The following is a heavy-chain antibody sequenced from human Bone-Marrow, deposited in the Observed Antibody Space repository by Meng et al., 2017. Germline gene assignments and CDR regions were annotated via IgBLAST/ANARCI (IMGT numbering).Heavy chain of an antibody. CDR1: GASFSGYY. CDR2: INHSGST. D-gene: IGHD1-1*01. J-gene: IGHJ1*01. V-gene: IGHV4-34*01. Sequence: QVQLQQWGAGLLKPSGNLSLTCALHGASFSGYYWSWIRQPPGKGLEWIGEINHSGSTNYNPSLKSRVTISVDTSKNQFSLKLSSVTAADTAVYYCARGTRPLLFQHWGQGTLVTVSS. CDR3: ARGTRPLLFQH.